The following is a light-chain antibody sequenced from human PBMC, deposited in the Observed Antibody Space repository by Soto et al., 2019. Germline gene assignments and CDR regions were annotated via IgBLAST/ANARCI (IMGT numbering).Light chain of an antibody. J-gene: IGLJ1*01. CDR1: SSDVGGYNY. CDR3: SSHTSSSTSYV. Sequence: QSALTQPASVSGSPGQSITISCTGTSSDVGGYNYVSWYQQHPGKAPKLMIYDVSNRPSGVSNRFSGSKSANTASLTISGLQAEDEADYYCSSHTSSSTSYVFGTGTKATVL. V-gene: IGLV2-14*01. CDR2: DVS.